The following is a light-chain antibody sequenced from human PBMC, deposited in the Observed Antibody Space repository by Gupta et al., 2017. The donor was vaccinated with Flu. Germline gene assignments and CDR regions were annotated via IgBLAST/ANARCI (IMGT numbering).Light chain of an antibody. CDR1: QSLVYSDGNTY. J-gene: IGKJ4*02. Sequence: VTLGPPASISCRSSQSLVYSDGNTYLHWFPQRPGQPPRRLIYQCSLRGSGLQDRVSGSGSGTDFTLKISRVEAEDVGVYYCKQGARWPRAFGEGTKVEIK. CDR2: QCS. CDR3: KQGARWPRA. V-gene: IGKV2-30*01.